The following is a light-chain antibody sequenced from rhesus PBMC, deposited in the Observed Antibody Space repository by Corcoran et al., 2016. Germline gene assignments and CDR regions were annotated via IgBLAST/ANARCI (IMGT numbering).Light chain of an antibody. J-gene: IGKJ2*01. Sequence: DIQMTQSPSALSASVGDRVTISCRASQNIYSNLAWYQQKPGKAPKLLIYAASSLQTGIPSRFSGSGSGTDFTLTISSLQPEDSAAYYCQHYYDNPYSFGQGTKVEIK. CDR3: QHYYDNPYS. CDR2: AAS. CDR1: QNIYSN. V-gene: IGKV1S12*01.